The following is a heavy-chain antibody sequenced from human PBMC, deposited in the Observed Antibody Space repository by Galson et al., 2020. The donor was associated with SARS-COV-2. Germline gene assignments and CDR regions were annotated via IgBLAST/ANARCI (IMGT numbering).Heavy chain of an antibody. CDR2: IHPGDSET. V-gene: IGHV5-51*01. J-gene: IGHJ6*03. CDR3: GRMPGEITMDCPYYYMDL. CDR1: GYTFSHYW. D-gene: IGHD2-21*02. Sequence: GESLKISCQGSGYTFSHYWVGWGRQMPGKGPEWMGMIHPGDSETIYSPSFQGQVTMSVDKSISTAYLHWSNLEASDTAIYYCGRMPGEITMDCPYYYMDLWGKGTTVIVSS.